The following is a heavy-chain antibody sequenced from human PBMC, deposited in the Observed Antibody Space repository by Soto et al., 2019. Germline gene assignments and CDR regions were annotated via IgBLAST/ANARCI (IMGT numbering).Heavy chain of an antibody. CDR1: GFTFSSYA. CDR2: ISYDGSNK. D-gene: IGHD1-1*01. J-gene: IGHJ4*02. V-gene: IGHV3-30-3*01. Sequence: GGSLRLSCAASGFTFSSYAMHWVRQAPGKGLEWVAVISYDGSNKYYADSVKGRFTISRDNSKNTLYLQMNSLRAEDTAVYYCARGQTGGLFDYWGQGTLVTVSS. CDR3: ARGQTGGLFDY.